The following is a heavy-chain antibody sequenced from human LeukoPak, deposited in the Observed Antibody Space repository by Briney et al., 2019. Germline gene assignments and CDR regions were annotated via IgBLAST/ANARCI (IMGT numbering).Heavy chain of an antibody. CDR3: ATTRGGSELVTFDY. Sequence: ASVKVSCKASGGTFSSYAISWVRQAPGQGLEWMGGIIPIFGTANYAQKFQGRVTITTDESTSTAYMELSSLRSEDTAVYYCATTRGGSELVTFDYWGQGTLVTVSS. CDR2: IIPIFGTA. J-gene: IGHJ4*02. V-gene: IGHV1-69*05. CDR1: GGTFSSYA. D-gene: IGHD1-26*01.